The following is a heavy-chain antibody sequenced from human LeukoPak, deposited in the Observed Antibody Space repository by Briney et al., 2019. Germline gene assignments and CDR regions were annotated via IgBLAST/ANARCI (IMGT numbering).Heavy chain of an antibody. CDR1: GYTFTGHY. J-gene: IGHJ4*02. V-gene: IGHV1-69*04. Sequence: GASVKVSCKASGYTFTGHYMQWVRSAPGQGLEWMGRIIPILGIANYAQKFQGRVTITADKSTSTAYMELSSLRSEDTAVYYCARDLPTAIFDYWGQGTLVTVSS. CDR2: IIPILGIA. D-gene: IGHD5-18*01. CDR3: ARDLPTAIFDY.